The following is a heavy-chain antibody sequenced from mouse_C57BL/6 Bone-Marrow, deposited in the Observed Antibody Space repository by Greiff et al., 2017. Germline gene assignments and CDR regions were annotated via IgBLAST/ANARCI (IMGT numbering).Heavy chain of an antibody. CDR1: GYTFTSYG. CDR3: ARLTVVATDWYFDV. V-gene: IGHV1-81*01. CDR2: IYPRSGNT. D-gene: IGHD1-1*01. Sequence: VQLQQSGAELARPGASVKLSCKASGYTFTSYGISWVKQRTGQGLEWIGEIYPRSGNTYYNEKFKGKATLTADKSSSTAYMELRSLTSEDSAVYFCARLTVVATDWYFDVWGTGTTVTVSS. J-gene: IGHJ1*03.